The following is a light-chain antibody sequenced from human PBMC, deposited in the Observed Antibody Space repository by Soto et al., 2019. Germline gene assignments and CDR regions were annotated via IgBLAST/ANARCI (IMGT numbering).Light chain of an antibody. J-gene: IGKJ2*01. CDR3: QQYGSSLVDT. Sequence: EIVLTQSPGTLSLSPGERATLSCRASQSVSSSYLAWYQQKPGQAPRLLIYGASSRATGIPDRFSGSGSGTDFTLTISRLEPEDFAVYYCQQYGSSLVDTFCQGTKLEIK. CDR2: GAS. V-gene: IGKV3-20*01. CDR1: QSVSSSY.